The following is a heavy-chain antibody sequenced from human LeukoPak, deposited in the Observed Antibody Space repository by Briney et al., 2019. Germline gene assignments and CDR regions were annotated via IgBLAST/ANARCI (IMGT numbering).Heavy chain of an antibody. V-gene: IGHV1-69*13. CDR3: ARDYSSSWYSGWFDP. CDR2: IIPIFGTA. Sequence: SVKVSCKASGGTFNSYAISWVRQAPGQGLEWMGGIIPIFGTANYAQKFQGRVTITADESTSTAYMELSSLRSEDTAVYYCARDYSSSWYSGWFDPWGQGTLVTVSS. CDR1: GGTFNSYA. J-gene: IGHJ5*02. D-gene: IGHD6-13*01.